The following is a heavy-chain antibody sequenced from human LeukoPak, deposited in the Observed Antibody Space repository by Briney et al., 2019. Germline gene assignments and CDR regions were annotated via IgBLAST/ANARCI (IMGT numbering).Heavy chain of an antibody. Sequence: SETLSLTCTVSGGSISSSSYYWGWIRQPPGKGLEWIGYIYYDGSTNYNPSLKSRVTISVDTSKNQFSLKLSSVTAADTAVYYCARSSVGGDGGYYYYMDVWGKGTTVTISS. CDR2: IYYDGST. D-gene: IGHD2-21*02. J-gene: IGHJ6*03. V-gene: IGHV4-61*05. CDR3: ARSSVGGDGGYYYYMDV. CDR1: GGSISSSSYY.